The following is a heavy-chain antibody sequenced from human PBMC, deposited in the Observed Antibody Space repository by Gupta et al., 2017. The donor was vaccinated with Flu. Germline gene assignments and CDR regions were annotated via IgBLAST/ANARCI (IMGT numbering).Heavy chain of an antibody. CDR2: IYYTGST. CDR1: GGSISGYF. CDR3: ARGGDSSGYYFGSDY. V-gene: IGHV4-59*01. Sequence: QVQLQESGPGLVKPSETLSLTCTVSGGSISGYFWSWVRQPPGKGLELIGYIYYTGSTNYNPSLKSRVTISLDTSKTQFSLRLSSVTAADTAVYYCARGGDSSGYYFGSDYWGQGTLVTVSS. J-gene: IGHJ4*02. D-gene: IGHD3-22*01.